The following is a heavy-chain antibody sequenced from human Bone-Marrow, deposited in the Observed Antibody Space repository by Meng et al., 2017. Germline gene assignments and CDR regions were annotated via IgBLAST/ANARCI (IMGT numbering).Heavy chain of an antibody. CDR1: VGAISSYY. V-gene: IGHV4-4*07. CDR2: IYIPGST. D-gene: IGHD6-19*01. J-gene: IGHJ4*02. CDR3: ARGDGGSGGFRY. Sequence: QVQLQESGTELVKPSETLSLPCTVSVGAISSYYWSWIRQPAGKGLEWIGRIYIPGSTNFNPSLKSRVTMSVDTSKNQFSLKLNSVTAADTAVFYGARGDGGSGGFRYWGQGTLVTVSS.